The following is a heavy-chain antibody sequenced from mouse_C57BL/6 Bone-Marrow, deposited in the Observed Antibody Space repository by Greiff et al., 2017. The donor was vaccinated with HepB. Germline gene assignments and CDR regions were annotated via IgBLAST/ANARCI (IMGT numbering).Heavy chain of an antibody. J-gene: IGHJ3*01. CDR1: GYTFTSYW. CDR3: ARDSTSTVVAPGFAY. CDR2: IYPGSGST. D-gene: IGHD1-1*01. Sequence: VQLQQPGAELVKPGASVKMSCKASGYTFTSYWITWVKQRPGQGLEWIGDIYPGSGSTNYNEKFKSKATLTVDTSSSPAYMQLSSLTSEDSAVYYCARDSTSTVVAPGFAYWGQGTLVTVSA. V-gene: IGHV1-55*01.